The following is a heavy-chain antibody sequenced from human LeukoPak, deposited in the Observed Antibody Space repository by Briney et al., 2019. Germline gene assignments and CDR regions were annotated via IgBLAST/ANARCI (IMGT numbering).Heavy chain of an antibody. Sequence: GASVKVSCKASGGTLSSYAITWVRQAPGQGLEWMGRIVPKLDITYYAQKFQGRVTVTADKSTDTVYMELSSLRSEDTAVYYCSNSPEAGYSPSYFDFWGQGTLVTVSS. J-gene: IGHJ4*02. CDR2: IVPKLDIT. CDR3: SNSPEAGYSPSYFDF. CDR1: GGTLSSYA. V-gene: IGHV1-69*04. D-gene: IGHD2-2*03.